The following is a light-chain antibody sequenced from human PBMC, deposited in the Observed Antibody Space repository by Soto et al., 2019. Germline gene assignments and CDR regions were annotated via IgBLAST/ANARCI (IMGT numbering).Light chain of an antibody. J-gene: IGKJ1*01. V-gene: IGKV3-15*01. CDR3: QQYNDWPWT. CDR2: AAS. CDR1: QSINNN. Sequence: EIVIAQSPATLSVSPGERVTLSCRASQSINNNLAWYQQKPGQAPRLLIFAASTRATGLPVRFGGSGSRTEVTLTITSLQYEDFAVYHCQQYNDWPWTFGQGTKVDIK.